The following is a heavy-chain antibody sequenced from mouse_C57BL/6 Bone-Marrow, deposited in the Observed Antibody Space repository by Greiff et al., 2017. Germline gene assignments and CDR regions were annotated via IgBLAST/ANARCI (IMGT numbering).Heavy chain of an antibody. V-gene: IGHV14-4*01. CDR3: ALTGVDY. J-gene: IGHJ2*01. Sequence: EVKLEESGAELVRPGASVKLSCTASGFNIKDDYMPWVKQRPDQGLEWIGWIDPENGDTEYASKFQGKATITADTSSNTAYLQLSSLTSEDTAGYYCALTGVDYWGQGTTLTVSS. D-gene: IGHD4-1*01. CDR1: GFNIKDDY. CDR2: IDPENGDT.